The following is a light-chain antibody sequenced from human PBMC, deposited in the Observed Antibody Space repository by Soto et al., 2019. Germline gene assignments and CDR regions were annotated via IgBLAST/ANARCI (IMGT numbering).Light chain of an antibody. J-gene: IGKJ3*01. Sequence: EIVLTQSPGTLSLSPGERATLSCRASQSINNRYLAWYQQKPGQAPRLLIYGASIRATGIPDRFSGIGSGTDFTLTISRLEPEDFAVYYCQQFGSSPGFTFGPGTKVDMK. CDR2: GAS. V-gene: IGKV3-20*01. CDR1: QSINNRY. CDR3: QQFGSSPGFT.